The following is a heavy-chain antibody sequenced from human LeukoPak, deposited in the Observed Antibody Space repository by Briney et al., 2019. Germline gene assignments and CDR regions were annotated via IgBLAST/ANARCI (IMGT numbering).Heavy chain of an antibody. CDR2: MNPKSGNT. CDR1: GYTFTSYD. CDR3: ARHDYGGNHAFDI. Sequence: AAGKVCCKASGYTFTSYDINWGREATGQGQEGGGGMNPKSGNTGYAQKVQGRGTINRNTSIRTAYMELSNLRSEDPAVYYCARHDYGGNHAFDIWGQGTMVTVSS. V-gene: IGHV1-8*03. J-gene: IGHJ3*02. D-gene: IGHD4-23*01.